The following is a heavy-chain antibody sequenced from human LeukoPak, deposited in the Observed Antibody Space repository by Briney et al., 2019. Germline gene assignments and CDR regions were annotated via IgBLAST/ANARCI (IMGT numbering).Heavy chain of an antibody. J-gene: IGHJ4*02. CDR3: ASGGIQRYIADY. Sequence: GGSLRLSCAASGFTFSSYAMSWVRQAPGKGLEWVSAISGSGGSTYYADSVKGRFTISRDNSKNTLYLQMNSLRAEDTAVYYCASGGIQRYIADYWGRGTLVTVSS. V-gene: IGHV3-23*01. D-gene: IGHD5-18*01. CDR2: ISGSGGST. CDR1: GFTFSSYA.